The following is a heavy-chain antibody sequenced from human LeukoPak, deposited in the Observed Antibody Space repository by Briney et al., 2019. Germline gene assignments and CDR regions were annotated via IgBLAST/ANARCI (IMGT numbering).Heavy chain of an antibody. CDR1: GFTVSSNY. CDR2: IYTGGTT. CDR3: ARASPRYSDPARERTYSGSYYYAFDI. J-gene: IGHJ3*02. V-gene: IGHV3-66*01. Sequence: GGSLRLSCAASGFTVSSNYMNWVRQAPGKGLEWVSVIYTGGTTYYAESVKGRFTISRDNSKNTLFLQMNSLRAEDTAVYYCARASPRYSDPARERTYSGSYYYAFDIWGQGTMVTVSS. D-gene: IGHD1-26*01.